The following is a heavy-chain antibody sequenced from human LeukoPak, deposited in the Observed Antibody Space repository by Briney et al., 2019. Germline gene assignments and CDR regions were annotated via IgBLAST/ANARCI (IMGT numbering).Heavy chain of an antibody. D-gene: IGHD2-2*02. Sequence: SETLSLTCAVYGGSFSDYYWSWIRQPPGKGLEWIGEINHSGSTNYNPSLKSRVTISVDTSKNQFSLKLSSVTAADTAVYYCASGQVRYPPWGQGTLVTVSS. J-gene: IGHJ5*02. V-gene: IGHV4-34*01. CDR1: GGSFSDYY. CDR2: INHSGST. CDR3: ASGQVRYPP.